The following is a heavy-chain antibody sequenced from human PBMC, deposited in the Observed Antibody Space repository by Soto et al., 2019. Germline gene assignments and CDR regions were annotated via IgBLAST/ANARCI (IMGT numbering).Heavy chain of an antibody. D-gene: IGHD3-22*01. V-gene: IGHV4-34*12. CDR3: ARPHYDSNTFYSFFNY. CDR2: IFHGGHT. Sequence: SETLSLTCTVYAESFSGYYWSWIRQPPGRGLEWIGEIFHGGHTNYNPSLKSRVTISVDTSKNHFSLELTSVTAADTAVYYCARPHYDSNTFYSFFNYWDQGTLVTVSS. J-gene: IGHJ4*02. CDR1: AESFSGYY.